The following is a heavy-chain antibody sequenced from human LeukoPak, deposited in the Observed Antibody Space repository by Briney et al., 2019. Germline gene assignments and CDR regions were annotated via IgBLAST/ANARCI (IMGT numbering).Heavy chain of an antibody. D-gene: IGHD3-22*01. V-gene: IGHV3-23*01. CDR3: AKGRVYYDSSGYYWPHFDY. CDR1: GFSSSNYA. J-gene: IGHJ4*02. Sequence: GGSLRLSCVASGFSSSNYAMSWVRQAPGKGLEWISSFSGRGGSTYYADSVEGRFTISRDNSKNTLYLQMNSLRAEDTAVYYCAKGRVYYDSSGYYWPHFDYWGQGTLVTVSS. CDR2: FSGRGGST.